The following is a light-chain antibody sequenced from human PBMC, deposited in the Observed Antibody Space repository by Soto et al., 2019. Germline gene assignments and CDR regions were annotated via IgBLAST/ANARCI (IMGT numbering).Light chain of an antibody. CDR3: CSYAGSYV. CDR1: SSDVGGYNY. Sequence: QSVLTQPRSVSGSPGQSVTISCTGTSSDVGGYNYVSWYQQHPGKAPKLMIYDVSKRPSGIPDRFSGPKSGNTASLTISGLQAEDEADYYCCSYAGSYVFGTGTKLTVL. V-gene: IGLV2-11*01. CDR2: DVS. J-gene: IGLJ1*01.